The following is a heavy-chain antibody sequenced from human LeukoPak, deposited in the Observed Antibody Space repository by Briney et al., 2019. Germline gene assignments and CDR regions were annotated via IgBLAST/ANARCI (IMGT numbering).Heavy chain of an antibody. V-gene: IGHV4-59*13. Sequence: SETLSLTCTVSGASITSYYWNWIRRPPGKGLEWIGYIHYSGSTNYNPSLKSRVTISVDRSKKQLSLKLTSVTAADTAVYYCARGRYPSWQNWFDPWGQGTLVTVSS. CDR2: IHYSGST. J-gene: IGHJ5*02. CDR1: GASITSYY. CDR3: ARGRYPSWQNWFDP. D-gene: IGHD6-13*01.